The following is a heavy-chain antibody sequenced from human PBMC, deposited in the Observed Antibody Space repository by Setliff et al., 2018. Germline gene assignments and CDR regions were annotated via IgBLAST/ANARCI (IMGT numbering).Heavy chain of an antibody. CDR3: ARDEGSSYFYGMDV. Sequence: SETLSLTCTVSGGSISSYYWSWIRQPPGTGLEWIGYIYYSGSTNYNPSLQSRVTISVDTSKNQFSLKLSSVTAADTAVYYCARDEGSSYFYGMDVWGQGTTVTVSS. J-gene: IGHJ6*02. V-gene: IGHV4-59*01. CDR2: IYYSGST. CDR1: GGSISSYY. D-gene: IGHD6-13*01.